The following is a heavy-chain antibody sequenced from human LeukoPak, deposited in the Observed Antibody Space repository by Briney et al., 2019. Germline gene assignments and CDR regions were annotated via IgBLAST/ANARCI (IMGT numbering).Heavy chain of an antibody. CDR3: ARGPPSAAAGILDY. Sequence: GGSLRLSCAASGFTFSSYWMHWVRQAPGKGLVWVSRINSDGSSTSYADSVKGRFTISRDNSKNTLYLQMNSLTAEDTAVYYCARGPPSAAAGILDYWGQGTLVTVSS. CDR2: INSDGSST. J-gene: IGHJ4*02. V-gene: IGHV3-74*01. D-gene: IGHD6-13*01. CDR1: GFTFSSYW.